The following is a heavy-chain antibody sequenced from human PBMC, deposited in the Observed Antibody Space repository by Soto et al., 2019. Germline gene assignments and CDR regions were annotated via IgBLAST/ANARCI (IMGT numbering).Heavy chain of an antibody. V-gene: IGHV3-23*01. CDR2: LTPGGATP. Sequence: EVQLLESGGGMVQPGGSLRLSCAASGFNFRGEAMTWVRQAPGKGLEWISALTPGGATPYYINSVKGRFTISRDNAKDTLFLQMNSLTDADPAMYYCVKDSPVSGKYQDLYSWGQGTLVTVSS. CDR1: GFNFRGEA. D-gene: IGHD1-26*01. J-gene: IGHJ4*02. CDR3: VKDSPVSGKYQDLYS.